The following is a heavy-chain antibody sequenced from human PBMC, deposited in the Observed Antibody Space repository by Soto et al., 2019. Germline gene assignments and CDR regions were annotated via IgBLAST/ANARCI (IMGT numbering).Heavy chain of an antibody. D-gene: IGHD3-9*01. J-gene: IGHJ4*02. Sequence: EVQLVESGGGFVQPGESLRLSCAASGFTFSLSAMSWVRQAPGRGLEWVSSISGGGSSTDYAESVNGRFTISRDNSKNTVHLQMNSLRAEDTAVYYCARGPEYDVLTGCDFWGLGALVTVSS. CDR1: GFTFSLSA. CDR3: ARGPEYDVLTGCDF. CDR2: ISGGGSST. V-gene: IGHV3-23*04.